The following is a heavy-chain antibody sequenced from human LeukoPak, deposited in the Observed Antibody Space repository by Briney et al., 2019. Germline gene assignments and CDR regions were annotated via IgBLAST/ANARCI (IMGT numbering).Heavy chain of an antibody. Sequence: PSETLSLTCTVSGGSISSCYCNWIWQPPGKGLEWIGYSHYSGSTNSNPALKSRVTISVDTSKIQFSLKLSSVTGADTAVYYCARGGSSSWYGVDFWGQGPLVSVSS. D-gene: IGHD6-13*01. J-gene: IGHJ4*02. CDR1: GGSISSCY. V-gene: IGHV4-59*13. CDR3: ARGGSSSWYGVDF. CDR2: SHYSGST.